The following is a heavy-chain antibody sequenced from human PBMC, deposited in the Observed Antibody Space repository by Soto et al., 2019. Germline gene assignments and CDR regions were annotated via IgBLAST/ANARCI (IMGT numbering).Heavy chain of an antibody. D-gene: IGHD2-15*01. CDR1: GGTFSSYA. Sequence: QVQLVQSEAEVKKPGSSVKVSCKDSGGTFSSYAISWVRQAPGQGLEWMGGIIPMFGTTNYAQKFQGRVTITADESTSTAYMELSSLRSEDTAVYYCARDSLVVVAATPRWFDPWGQGTLVTVSS. CDR3: ARDSLVVVAATPRWFDP. CDR2: IIPMFGTT. J-gene: IGHJ5*02. V-gene: IGHV1-69*01.